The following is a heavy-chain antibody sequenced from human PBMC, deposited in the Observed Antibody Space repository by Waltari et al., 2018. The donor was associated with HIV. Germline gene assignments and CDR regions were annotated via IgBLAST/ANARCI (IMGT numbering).Heavy chain of an antibody. J-gene: IGHJ4*02. CDR1: GFSFSNYG. Sequence: QVQLVESGGGVVQPGRSLRLSCAASGFSFSNYGLHWVRQAPGKGLEWVAVIWNDGHNKYYSDSVKGRFTISRDNSNNAVYLQMSSLRAEDTALYYCANDQAGGSHFPTDYWGQGTLVTVSS. V-gene: IGHV3-33*06. D-gene: IGHD1-26*01. CDR2: IWNDGHNK. CDR3: ANDQAGGSHFPTDY.